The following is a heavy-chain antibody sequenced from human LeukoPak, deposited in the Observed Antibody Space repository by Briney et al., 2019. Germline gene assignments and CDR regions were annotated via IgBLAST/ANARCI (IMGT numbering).Heavy chain of an antibody. CDR2: IYYSGST. J-gene: IGHJ4*02. CDR1: GGSISSYY. Sequence: PSETLSLTCTVSGGSISSYYWSWIRQPPGKGLEWIGYIYYSGSTNYNPSLKSRVTISVGTSKNQFSLKLSSVTAADTAVYYCARAPAAISPFDYWGQGTLVTVSS. V-gene: IGHV4-59*01. D-gene: IGHD2-2*02. CDR3: ARAPAAISPFDY.